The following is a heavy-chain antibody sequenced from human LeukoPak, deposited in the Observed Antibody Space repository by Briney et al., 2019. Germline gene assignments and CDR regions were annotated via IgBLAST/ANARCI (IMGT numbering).Heavy chain of an antibody. CDR1: GGTFSRFT. Sequence: SVNVSCKASGGTFSRFTISWVRQAPGQWFEWMGGITPIFGTANFAQKFQGRVSITADESTSTAFMELSSLRSEDTAVYYCAREWGLESSGYYYAYWGQGTLVTVSS. CDR3: AREWGLESSGYYYAY. CDR2: ITPIFGTA. J-gene: IGHJ4*02. V-gene: IGHV1-69*13. D-gene: IGHD3-22*01.